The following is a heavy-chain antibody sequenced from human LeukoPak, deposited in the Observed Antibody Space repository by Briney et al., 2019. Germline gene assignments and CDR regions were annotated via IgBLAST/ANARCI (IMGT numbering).Heavy chain of an antibody. J-gene: IGHJ4*02. D-gene: IGHD5-18*01. V-gene: IGHV3-53*01. CDR1: GFTVSSNY. Sequence: GGSLRLSCAASGFTVSSNYMSWVRQAPGKGLEWVSVIYGGGSTYYADSVKGRFTISRDNSKNTLYLQMNTLRAGDTAVYSCAKNGRGYSSDYFDYWGQGTLVTVSS. CDR3: AKNGRGYSSDYFDY. CDR2: IYGGGST.